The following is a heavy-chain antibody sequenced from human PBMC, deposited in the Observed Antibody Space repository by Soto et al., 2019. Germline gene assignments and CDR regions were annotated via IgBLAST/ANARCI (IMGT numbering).Heavy chain of an antibody. CDR3: ARAVRYSGYDPYYYYGMDV. Sequence: SSETLSLTCTVSGGSISSYYWSWIRQPPGKGLEWIGYIYYSGSTNYNPSIKSRVTISVDTSKNQFSLKLSSVTAADTAVYYCARAVRYSGYDPYYYYGMDVWGQGTTVTVSS. CDR2: IYYSGST. CDR1: GGSISSYY. J-gene: IGHJ6*02. D-gene: IGHD5-12*01. V-gene: IGHV4-59*01.